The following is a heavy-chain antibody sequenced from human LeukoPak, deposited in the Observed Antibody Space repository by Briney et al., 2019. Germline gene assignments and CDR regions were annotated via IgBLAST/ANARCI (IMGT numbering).Heavy chain of an antibody. V-gene: IGHV3-30-3*01. D-gene: IGHD5-24*01. CDR3: AREIPGRDGYNLLFDY. CDR2: ISYDGSNK. Sequence: GGSLRLSCAASGFTFSSYAMHWVRQAPGKGLEWVAVISYDGSNKYYADSVKGRFTISRDNSKNTLYLQMNSLRAEDTAVYYCAREIPGRDGYNLLFDYWGQGTLVTVSS. CDR1: GFTFSSYA. J-gene: IGHJ4*02.